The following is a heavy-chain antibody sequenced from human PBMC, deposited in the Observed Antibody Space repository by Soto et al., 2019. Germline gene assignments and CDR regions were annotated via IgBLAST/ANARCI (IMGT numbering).Heavy chain of an antibody. V-gene: IGHV4-39*01. Sequence: QLQLQESGPGLVKPSETLSLTCTVSGCSISSSSYYWGWIRQPPGKGLEWIGSIYYSGSTYYTPSLKSRVTISVDTSKNQVSLKLSSVTAADTAVYYCARLTKWLVRGGPQHWGQGTLVTVSS. CDR2: IYYSGST. CDR1: GCSISSSSYY. CDR3: ARLTKWLVRGGPQH. D-gene: IGHD6-19*01. J-gene: IGHJ1*01.